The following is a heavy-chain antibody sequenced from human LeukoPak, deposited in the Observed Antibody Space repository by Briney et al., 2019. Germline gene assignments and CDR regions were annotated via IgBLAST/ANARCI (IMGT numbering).Heavy chain of an antibody. CDR3: AKLDYHESSGVYPDY. CDR2: ISDSGGGT. J-gene: IGHJ4*02. D-gene: IGHD3-22*01. Sequence: GGSLRLSCAASGFTFSTYAMIWVRQAPGKGLEWVSGISDSGGGTYHANSVKGRFAISRDNSKNTLHLQMNSLRAEDTAVYYCAKLDYHESSGVYPDYWGQGTLVTVSS. CDR1: GFTFSTYA. V-gene: IGHV3-23*01.